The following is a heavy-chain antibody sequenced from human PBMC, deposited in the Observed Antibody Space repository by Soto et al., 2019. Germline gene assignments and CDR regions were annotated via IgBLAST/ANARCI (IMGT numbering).Heavy chain of an antibody. Sequence: SETLSLTCTVSGGSIITYYWSWILQPPWKGLEWIGLIYYSGSTTYNPSLKSRVTISVDTSKNQFSLRLSSVTAADTAVYYCARSMHYSDGSNYSPFDYWGQGTLVTVSS. J-gene: IGHJ4*02. CDR3: ARSMHYSDGSNYSPFDY. CDR1: GGSIITYY. CDR2: IYYSGST. D-gene: IGHD3-22*01. V-gene: IGHV4-59*12.